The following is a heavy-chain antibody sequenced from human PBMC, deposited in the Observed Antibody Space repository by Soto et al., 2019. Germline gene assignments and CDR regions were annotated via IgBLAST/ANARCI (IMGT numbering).Heavy chain of an antibody. CDR3: ARDQPAASHYYYYGMDV. CDR1: GGTFSSYT. J-gene: IGHJ6*02. D-gene: IGHD6-25*01. Sequence: SVKVSCKASGGTFSSYTISWVRQAPGQGLEWMGRIIPILGIANYAQKFQGRVTITADKSTSTAYMELSSLRSEDTAVYYCARDQPAASHYYYYGMDVWGQGTTVTVSS. CDR2: IIPILGIA. V-gene: IGHV1-69*04.